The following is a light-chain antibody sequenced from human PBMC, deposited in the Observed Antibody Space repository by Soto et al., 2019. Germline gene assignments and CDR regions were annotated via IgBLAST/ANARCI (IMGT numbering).Light chain of an antibody. V-gene: IGLV1-40*01. CDR3: QSYDSSMSGYV. J-gene: IGLJ1*01. Sequence: QSVLTQPPSVSGAPGQRVTISCTGSSSNIGAGYDVHWYQQLPGTAPKLLIYGNSNRPSGVPDRFSGSKSGTSASLAITGLQAADEADYYCQSYDSSMSGYVFGTGTKSNVL. CDR1: SSNIGAGYD. CDR2: GNS.